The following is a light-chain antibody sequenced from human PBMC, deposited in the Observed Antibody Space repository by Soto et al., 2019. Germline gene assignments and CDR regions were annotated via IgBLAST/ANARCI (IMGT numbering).Light chain of an antibody. V-gene: IGKV3-11*01. Sequence: EIVLTQSPATLSLSPGERATLSCRASQSVGIQLACYQQKPGQTPRLLIYDASNRATGIPARFSGSGTGTDFPLTIPSLEAEDFAVYYCHRRLVWPATFVQGIKVEFK. CDR2: DAS. CDR1: QSVGIQ. J-gene: IGKJ1*01. CDR3: HRRLVWPAT.